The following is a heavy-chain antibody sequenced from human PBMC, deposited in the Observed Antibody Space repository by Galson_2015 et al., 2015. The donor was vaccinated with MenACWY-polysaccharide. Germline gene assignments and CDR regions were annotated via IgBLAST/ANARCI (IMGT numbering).Heavy chain of an antibody. CDR3: ARAEYTTSSGPHDF. CDR2: IGSTSVI. CDR1: GFAFSTYN. V-gene: IGHV3-48*02. D-gene: IGHD2-2*02. J-gene: IGHJ4*02. Sequence: SLRLSCAASGFAFSTYNMDWVRQAPGKGLEWISYIGSTSVIYYADSVKGRFTISRDNAKNSLYLQMNALRDDDTAIYYCARAEYTTSSGPHDFWGQGTLVTVSS.